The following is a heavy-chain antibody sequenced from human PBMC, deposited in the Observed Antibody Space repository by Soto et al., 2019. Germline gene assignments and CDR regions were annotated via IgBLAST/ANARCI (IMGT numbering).Heavy chain of an antibody. Sequence: SETLSLTCTVSGGSISSYYWSWIRQPPGKGLEWIGYIYYSGSTNYNPSLKSRVTISVDTSKNQFSLKLSSVTAADPAVYYCAGMDLGCYYWDLRGKGTTAPVS. D-gene: IGHD5-12*01. V-gene: IGHV4-59*08. J-gene: IGHJ6*03. CDR2: IYYSGST. CDR3: AGMDLGCYYWDL. CDR1: GGSISSYY.